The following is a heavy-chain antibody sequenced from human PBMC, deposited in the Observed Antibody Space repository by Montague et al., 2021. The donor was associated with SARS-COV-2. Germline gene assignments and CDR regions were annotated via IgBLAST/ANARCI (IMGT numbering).Heavy chain of an antibody. J-gene: IGHJ4*02. Sequence: TLSLTSTVSGGSISYGSYVWTWIRQPAGKGLEWIGRIHTSGSTIYXSSLKSRVAISIDTSKDQFSLELSSVTAADTAVYYCASSHCGGDCYSGQGTLVTVSS. D-gene: IGHD2-21*02. CDR2: IHTSGST. CDR3: ASSHCGGDCY. V-gene: IGHV4-61*02. CDR1: GGSISYGSYV.